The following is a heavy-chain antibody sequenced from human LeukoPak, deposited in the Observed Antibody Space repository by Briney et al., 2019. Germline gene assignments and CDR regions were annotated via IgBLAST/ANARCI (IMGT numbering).Heavy chain of an antibody. Sequence: PGGSLRLSCAASGFTFDDYGMNWVRQAPGKGLEWVSGINWNGGSTGYADSVKGRLTISRDNAKNSLYLQMNSLRAEDTALYYCARGYSGYDWGYYFDYWGRGTLVTVSS. J-gene: IGHJ4*02. CDR1: GFTFDDYG. D-gene: IGHD5-12*01. V-gene: IGHV3-20*04. CDR2: INWNGGST. CDR3: ARGYSGYDWGYYFDY.